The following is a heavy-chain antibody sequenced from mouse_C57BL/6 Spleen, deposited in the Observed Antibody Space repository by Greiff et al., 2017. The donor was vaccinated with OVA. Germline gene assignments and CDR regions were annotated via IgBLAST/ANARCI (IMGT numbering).Heavy chain of an antibody. D-gene: IGHD2-4*01. CDR2: INPSSGYT. CDR1: GYTFTSYT. V-gene: IGHV1-4*01. J-gene: IGHJ2*01. CDR3: AREGIYYDYDY. Sequence: VKLMESGAELARPGASVKMSCKASGYTFTSYTMHWVKQRPGQGLEWIGYINPSSGYTKYNQKFKDKATLTADKSSSTAYMQLSSLTSEDSAVYYCAREGIYYDYDYWGQGTTLTVSS.